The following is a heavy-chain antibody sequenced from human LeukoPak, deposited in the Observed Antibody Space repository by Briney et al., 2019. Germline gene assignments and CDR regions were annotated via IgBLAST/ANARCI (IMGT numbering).Heavy chain of an antibody. D-gene: IGHD2/OR15-2a*01. J-gene: IGHJ4*02. V-gene: IGHV1-69*13. CDR2: IIPIFGTA. CDR3: ARDNSV. CDR1: GNSISNYA. Sequence: SVKVYCKASGNSISNYAVSWVRQAPGQGFEWMGGIIPIFGTANYAQKFQGRVTITADESTSTAYMELSSLRSEDTAVYYCARDNSVWGQGTLVTVSS.